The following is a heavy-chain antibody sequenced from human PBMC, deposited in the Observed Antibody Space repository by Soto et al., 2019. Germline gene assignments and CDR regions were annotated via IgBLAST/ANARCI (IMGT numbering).Heavy chain of an antibody. D-gene: IGHD2-15*01. CDR2: ISDSGSVT. CDR1: GFTFSNYY. J-gene: IGHJ3*02. Sequence: QVQLVDSGGGLVKPGGSLRLSCAASGFTFSNYYMTWIRQAPGKGLEWISYISDSGSVTYYADSVQGRFSISRDNAKNSLFLDMKELRVDDTAVYYCARCLLGVGDPFDIWGQGTMVTVSS. V-gene: IGHV3-11*01. CDR3: ARCLLGVGDPFDI.